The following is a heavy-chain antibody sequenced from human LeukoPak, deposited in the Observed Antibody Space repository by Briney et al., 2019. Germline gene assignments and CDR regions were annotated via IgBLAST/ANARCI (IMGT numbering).Heavy chain of an antibody. CDR2: MNPNSGNT. V-gene: IGHV1-8*01. D-gene: IGHD3-9*01. J-gene: IGHJ5*02. CDR3: ARDPLRYLDWLPRRAPESNWFDP. CDR1: GYTFTSYD. Sequence: GASVKVSCKASGYTFTSYDINWVRQATGQGLEWMGWMNPNSGNTGYAQKFQGRVTMTRNTSISTAYMELSSLRSEDTAVYYCARDPLRYLDWLPRRAPESNWFDPWGQGTLVTVSS.